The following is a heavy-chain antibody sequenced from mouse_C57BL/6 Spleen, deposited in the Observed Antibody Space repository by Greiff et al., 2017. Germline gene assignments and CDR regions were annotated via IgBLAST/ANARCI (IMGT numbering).Heavy chain of an antibody. J-gene: IGHJ1*03. CDR2: IDPSDSYT. CDR1: GYTFTSYW. D-gene: IGHD2-5*01. CDR3: ARPYYSNWYFEV. V-gene: IGHV1-69*01. Sequence: VQLQQPGAELVMPGASVKLSCKASGYTFTSYWMHWVKQRPGQGLEWIGEIDPSDSYTNYNQKFKGKSTLTVDKSSSTAYMQLSSLTSEDSAVYYCARPYYSNWYFEVWGTGTTVTVSS.